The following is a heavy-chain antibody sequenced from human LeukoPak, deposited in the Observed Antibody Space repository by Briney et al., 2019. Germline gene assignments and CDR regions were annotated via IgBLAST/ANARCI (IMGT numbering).Heavy chain of an antibody. J-gene: IGHJ4*02. CDR3: AAPGYSSGWTPLDY. CDR2: ISGPSSTM. CDR1: GFIFSSYT. V-gene: IGHV3-48*02. Sequence: GGSLRLSCAASGFIFSSYTMNWVRQAPGKGLEWVSYISGPSSTMYYADSVKGRFTISRDNAKHSLYLQMNSLRDEDTAVYYCAAPGYSSGWTPLDYWGLGTLATVSS. D-gene: IGHD6-19*01.